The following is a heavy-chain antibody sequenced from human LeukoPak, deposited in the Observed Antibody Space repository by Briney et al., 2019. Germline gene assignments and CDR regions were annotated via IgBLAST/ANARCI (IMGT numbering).Heavy chain of an antibody. D-gene: IGHD3-10*01. CDR2: IYHSGST. Sequence: SETLSLTCAVSGYSISSGYYWGWIRQPPGKGLEWIGSIYHSGSTYYNPSLKSRVTISVDTSKNQFSLKLSSVTAADTAVYYCARVGRFRDLNLVAFDIWGQGTMVTVS. V-gene: IGHV4-38-2*01. J-gene: IGHJ3*02. CDR1: GYSISSGYY. CDR3: ARVGRFRDLNLVAFDI.